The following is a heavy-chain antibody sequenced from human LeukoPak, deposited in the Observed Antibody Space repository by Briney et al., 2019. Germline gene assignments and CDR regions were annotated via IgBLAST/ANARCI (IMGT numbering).Heavy chain of an antibody. D-gene: IGHD3-16*01. V-gene: IGHV4-59*12. J-gene: IGHJ1*01. Sequence: SETLSLTCTVSGGSISSYYWSWIRQPPGKGLEWIGYIYHSGSTYYNPSLKSRVTISVDRSKNQFSLKLSSVTAADTAVYYCASLRRFHKRGIFQHWGQGTLVTVSS. CDR2: IYHSGST. CDR1: GGSISSYY. CDR3: ASLRRFHKRGIFQH.